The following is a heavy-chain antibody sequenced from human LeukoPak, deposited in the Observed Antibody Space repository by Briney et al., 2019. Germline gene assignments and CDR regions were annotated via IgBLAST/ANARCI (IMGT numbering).Heavy chain of an antibody. CDR2: IRSNGENT. CDR3: VRRSSAAYDF. D-gene: IGHD6-25*01. Sequence: GGSLRLSCSASGFAFSSFPMHWVRQAPGKGLEYVSVIRSNGENTDYADSVKGRFTISRDNSKNTLYLHMSSLRPEDTAVYYCVRRSSAAYDFWGQGTLVTVSS. V-gene: IGHV3-64D*09. CDR1: GFAFSSFP. J-gene: IGHJ4*02.